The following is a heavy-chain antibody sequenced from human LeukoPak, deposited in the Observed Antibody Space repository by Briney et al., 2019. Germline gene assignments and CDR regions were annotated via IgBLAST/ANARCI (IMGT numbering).Heavy chain of an antibody. Sequence: GGSLRLPCAASGFAFNNYAMNWVRQAPGRGLEWVSYIGSSGSTIYYADSVRGRFTISRDNAKNSLYLQMNSLRAEDTAVYYCARRYCSSVTCYAFDIWGQGTMVTVSS. J-gene: IGHJ3*02. CDR3: ARRYCSSVTCYAFDI. D-gene: IGHD2-2*01. V-gene: IGHV3-48*01. CDR1: GFAFNNYA. CDR2: IGSSGSTI.